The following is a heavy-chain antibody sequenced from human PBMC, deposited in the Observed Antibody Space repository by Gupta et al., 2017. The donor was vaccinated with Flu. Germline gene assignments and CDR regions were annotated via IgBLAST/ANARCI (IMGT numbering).Heavy chain of an antibody. J-gene: IGHJ4*02. D-gene: IGHD7-27*01. Sequence: EVQLVESGGGLVQPGRSLRLSCAASGFTFDDYAMHWVRQAPGKGLEWVSGISLNSGSIGYADSVKGRFTISRDNAKNSLYLQMNSLRAEDTALYYCAKDPGATGDYFFDYWGQGTLVTVSS. CDR3: AKDPGATGDYFFDY. CDR2: ISLNSGSI. CDR1: GFTFDDYA. V-gene: IGHV3-9*01.